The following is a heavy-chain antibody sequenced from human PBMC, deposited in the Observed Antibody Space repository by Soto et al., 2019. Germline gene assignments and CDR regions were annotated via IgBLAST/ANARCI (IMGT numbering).Heavy chain of an antibody. CDR2: INPNSGDT. V-gene: IGHV1-2*02. Sequence: VASVKVSCKASGYTFTGYYIYWVRQAPGQGREWMGWINPNSGDTNYAQKFQGRVSMTRDMSITTAYMELSSLRSDDTAFYYCARDLSGTAYDALDIWGQGTVVPVSS. D-gene: IGHD5-12*01. CDR1: GYTFTGYY. J-gene: IGHJ3*02. CDR3: ARDLSGTAYDALDI.